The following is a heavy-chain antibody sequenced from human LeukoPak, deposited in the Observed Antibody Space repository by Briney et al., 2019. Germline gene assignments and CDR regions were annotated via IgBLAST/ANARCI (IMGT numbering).Heavy chain of an antibody. CDR1: GFTFSSYA. Sequence: PGGSLRLSCAASGFTFSSYAMHWVRQAPGKGLEWVAVISYDGSNKYYADSVKGRFTISRDNSKNTLYLQMNSLRAEDTAVYYCARGYYDSSGYYDRKRQGAFDIWGQGTMVTVSS. CDR3: ARGYYDSSGYYDRKRQGAFDI. J-gene: IGHJ3*02. V-gene: IGHV3-30*04. CDR2: ISYDGSNK. D-gene: IGHD3-22*01.